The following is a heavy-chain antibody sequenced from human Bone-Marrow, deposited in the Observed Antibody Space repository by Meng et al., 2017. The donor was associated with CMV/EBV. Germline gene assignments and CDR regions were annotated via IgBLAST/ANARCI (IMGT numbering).Heavy chain of an antibody. CDR2: ISYDGSNK. V-gene: IGHV3-30-3*01. Sequence: AASGFTFSSYAMHWVRQAPGKGLGWVAVISYDGSNKYYADSVKGRFTISRDNSKNTLYLQMNSLRAEDTAVYYCARVRNDYGVKFDYWGQGTLVTVSS. CDR3: ARVRNDYGVKFDY. J-gene: IGHJ4*02. CDR1: GFTFSSYA. D-gene: IGHD4-17*01.